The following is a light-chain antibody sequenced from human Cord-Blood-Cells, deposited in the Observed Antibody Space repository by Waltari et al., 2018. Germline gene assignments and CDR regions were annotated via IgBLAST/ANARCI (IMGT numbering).Light chain of an antibody. CDR2: KAS. CDR1: QSISSW. CDR3: QQYNSYST. J-gene: IGKJ1*01. V-gene: IGKV1-5*03. Sequence: IQMTQSPSTLSASVGDRVTITCRASQSISSWLAWYQQKPGKAPKLLFYKASSLESGVPSRFSGSGSGTEFTLTISSLQPDDFATYYCQQYNSYSTFGQGTKVEIK.